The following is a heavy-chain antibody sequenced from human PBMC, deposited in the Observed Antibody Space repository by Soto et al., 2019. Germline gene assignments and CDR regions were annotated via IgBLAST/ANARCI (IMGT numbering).Heavy chain of an antibody. CDR1: GGSFSGYY. Sequence: QVQLQQWGAGLLKPSETLSLTCAVYGGSFSGYYWSWIRQPPGKGLEWIGEINHSGSTNYNPSLKSRVTIAVDTSKNQFSLKPRSVTAADTAVCYCARGRIAAGGPTAYWGQSTLVTVSS. CDR2: INHSGST. V-gene: IGHV4-34*01. J-gene: IGHJ1*01. D-gene: IGHD6-13*01. CDR3: ARGRIAAGGPTAY.